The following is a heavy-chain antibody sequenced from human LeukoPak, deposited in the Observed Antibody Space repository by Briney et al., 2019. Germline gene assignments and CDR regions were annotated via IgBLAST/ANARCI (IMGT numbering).Heavy chain of an antibody. V-gene: IGHV1-8*01. CDR2: MNPNSGNT. CDR3: ARGGDYGDYARLDY. J-gene: IGHJ4*02. D-gene: IGHD4-17*01. CDR1: GYTFTSYD. Sequence: HWASVKVSCKASGYTFTSYDINWVRQATGQGLEWMGWMNPNSGNTGYAQKFQGRVTMTRNTSISTGYMELSSLRSEDTAVYYCARGGDYGDYARLDYWGQGTLVTVSS.